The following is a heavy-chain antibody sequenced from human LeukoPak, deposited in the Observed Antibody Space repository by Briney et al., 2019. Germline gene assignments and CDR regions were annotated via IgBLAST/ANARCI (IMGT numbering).Heavy chain of an antibody. D-gene: IGHD4-23*01. V-gene: IGHV1-69*04. CDR3: AREKGGNSAIDAFDI. J-gene: IGHJ3*02. Sequence: SVKVSCKASGYTFTSYDISWVRQAPGQGLEWMGRIIPILGIANYAQKFQGRVTITADKSTSTAYMELSSLRSEDTAVYYCAREKGGNSAIDAFDIWGQGTMVTVSS. CDR2: IIPILGIA. CDR1: GYTFTSYD.